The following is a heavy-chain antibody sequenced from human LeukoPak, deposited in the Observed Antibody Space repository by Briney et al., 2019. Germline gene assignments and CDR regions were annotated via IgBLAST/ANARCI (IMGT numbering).Heavy chain of an antibody. V-gene: IGHV3-53*01. Sequence: GGSLRLSCAASGCTVSSNYMSWVRQAPGKGLEWVSVIYSGGSTHYADSVKGRFTISRDNSKNTLYLQMNSLRAEDTAVYYCAREVRGNYYDSSGYYDYWGQGTLVTVSS. CDR3: AREVRGNYYDSSGYYDY. CDR1: GCTVSSNY. CDR2: IYSGGST. D-gene: IGHD3-22*01. J-gene: IGHJ4*02.